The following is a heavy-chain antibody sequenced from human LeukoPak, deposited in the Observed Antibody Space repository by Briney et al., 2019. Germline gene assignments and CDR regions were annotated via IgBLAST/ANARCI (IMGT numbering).Heavy chain of an antibody. CDR3: ARDNIDCSSTSCHPGFDY. J-gene: IGHJ4*02. V-gene: IGHV1-18*01. D-gene: IGHD2-2*01. Sequence: ASVKISCKASGYTFTSYGISWVRQAPGQGLEWMGWISAYNGNTNYAQKLQGRVTMTTDTSTSTAYMELRSLRSDDTAVYYCARDNIDCSSTSCHPGFDYRGQGTLVTVSS. CDR2: ISAYNGNT. CDR1: GYTFTSYG.